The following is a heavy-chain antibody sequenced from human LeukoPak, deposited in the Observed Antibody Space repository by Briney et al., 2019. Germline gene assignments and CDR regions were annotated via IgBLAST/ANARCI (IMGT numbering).Heavy chain of an antibody. J-gene: IGHJ3*02. CDR2: IYYDGNT. CDR1: GGSINSRDYY. V-gene: IGHV4-39*01. Sequence: SETLSLTCTVSGGSINSRDYYWGWIRQPPGQGLEWIGSIYYDGNTYYNPSLKSRVSISADTSKNHFSLWLSSVTAADMAVYYCAKHRGSFFEAFDIWGQGTAVSVSS. D-gene: IGHD1-26*01. CDR3: AKHRGSFFEAFDI.